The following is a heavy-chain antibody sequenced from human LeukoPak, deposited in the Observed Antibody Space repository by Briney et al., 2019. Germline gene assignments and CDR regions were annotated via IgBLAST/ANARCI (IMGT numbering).Heavy chain of an antibody. CDR3: AREGIAVADTYYYYYMDV. J-gene: IGHJ6*03. V-gene: IGHV4-61*09. CDR1: GTSIRSGSYY. CDR2: MYIGGRT. D-gene: IGHD6-19*01. Sequence: SETLSLTCTVTGTSIRSGSYYWNWIRQAAGKGLEWIGHMYIGGRTTYNPSLKSRVTISLETTENQFSLRLRSVTAADTAVYYCAREGIAVADTYYYYYMDVWGKGTWVTVSS.